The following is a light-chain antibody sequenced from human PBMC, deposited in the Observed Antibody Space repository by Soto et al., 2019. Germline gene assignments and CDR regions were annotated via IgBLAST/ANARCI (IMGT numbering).Light chain of an antibody. CDR2: EVS. J-gene: IGLJ1*01. CDR3: SLYTSENAYV. Sequence: QSALTQPASVSGSPGQSITISCTGTSGDIGSYNRVSWYQQHPGTAPKLMIYEVSKRPSGVPDRFSGSKSGNTASLTISGLQAADEADYYCSLYTSENAYVFGTGTKVTVL. V-gene: IGLV2-18*01. CDR1: SGDIGSYNR.